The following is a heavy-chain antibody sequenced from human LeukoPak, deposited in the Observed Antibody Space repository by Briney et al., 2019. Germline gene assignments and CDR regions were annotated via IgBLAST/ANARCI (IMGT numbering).Heavy chain of an antibody. CDR3: ARGLYSSGPTY. Sequence: PSETLSLTCTVSGGSISSSSYYWGWIRQPPGKGLEWIGSIYYSGSTYYNPSLKSRVTISVDTSKNQFSLKLSSVTAADTAVYYCARGLYSSGPTYWGQGTLVTVSS. CDR1: GGSISSSSYY. D-gene: IGHD6-19*01. J-gene: IGHJ4*02. CDR2: IYYSGST. V-gene: IGHV4-39*01.